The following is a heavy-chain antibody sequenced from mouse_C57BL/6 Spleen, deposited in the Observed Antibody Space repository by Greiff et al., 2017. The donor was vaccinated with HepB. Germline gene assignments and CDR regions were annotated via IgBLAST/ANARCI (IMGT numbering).Heavy chain of an antibody. Sequence: EVQLQESGPGLVKPSQSLSLTCSVTGYSITSGYYWNWIRQFPGNKLEWMGYISYDGSNNYNPSLKNRISITRDTSKNQFFLKLNSVTTEDTATYYCASIYYYGSNSHWGQGTTLTVSS. J-gene: IGHJ2*01. V-gene: IGHV3-6*01. CDR1: GYSITSGYY. D-gene: IGHD1-1*01. CDR2: ISYDGSN. CDR3: ASIYYYGSNSH.